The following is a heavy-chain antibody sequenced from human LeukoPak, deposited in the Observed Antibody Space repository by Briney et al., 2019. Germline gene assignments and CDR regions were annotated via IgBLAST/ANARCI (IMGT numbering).Heavy chain of an antibody. CDR2: IYSSGST. CDR1: GDSMSSSTDY. J-gene: IGHJ4*02. D-gene: IGHD3-22*01. CDR3: ARLWDYYDTSGPALGH. V-gene: IGHV4-39*01. Sequence: PSETLSLTCTVSGDSMSSSTDYWGWVRQPPGKGVEWIVNIYSSGSTYYHPSLKSRVTISVDTPKNQFSLNLRSVPAADTAVYYCARLWDYYDTSGPALGHWGQGTLVTVSS.